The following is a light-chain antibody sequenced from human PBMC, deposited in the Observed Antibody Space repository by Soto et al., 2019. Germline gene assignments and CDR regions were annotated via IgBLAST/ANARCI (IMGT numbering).Light chain of an antibody. CDR1: SSDVGGYNY. CDR2: EVS. Sequence: QSALTQPASVSGSPGQSITISCTGTSSDVGGYNYVSWYQQHPGKAPKLMIYEVSYRPSGVSNRFSGSKSGNAASLTISGLQTEDEADYYCSSYTSSNTLVFGTGTKLTVL. J-gene: IGLJ1*01. V-gene: IGLV2-14*01. CDR3: SSYTSSNTLV.